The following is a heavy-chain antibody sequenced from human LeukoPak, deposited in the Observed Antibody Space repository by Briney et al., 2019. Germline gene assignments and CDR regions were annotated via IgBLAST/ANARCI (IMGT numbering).Heavy chain of an antibody. CDR2: MNPNSGNT. CDR3: ERGPPYYYGSGSYRDVVDY. CDR1: GYTFTSYD. D-gene: IGHD3-10*01. V-gene: IGHV1-8*01. J-gene: IGHJ4*02. Sequence: ASVKVSCKASGYTFTSYDINWVRQATGQGLEWMGWMNPNSGNTGYAQKFQGRVTMTRNTSISTAYMELSSLRSEDTAVYYCERGPPYYYGSGSYRDVVDYWGQGTLVTVSS.